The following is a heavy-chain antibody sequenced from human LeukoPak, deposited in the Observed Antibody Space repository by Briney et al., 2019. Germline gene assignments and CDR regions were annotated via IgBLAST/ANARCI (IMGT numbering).Heavy chain of an antibody. D-gene: IGHD3-9*01. J-gene: IGHJ4*02. V-gene: IGHV3-30-3*01. CDR3: ARDLQDFDWSYYFDY. CDR1: GFTFSSYA. Sequence: GRSLRLSCAASGFTFSSYAMHWVRQAPGKGLEWVAVISYDGSNKYYADSVKGRFTISRDNSKNTLYLQMNSLRAEDTAVYYCARDLQDFDWSYYFDYWGQGTLVTVSS. CDR2: ISYDGSNK.